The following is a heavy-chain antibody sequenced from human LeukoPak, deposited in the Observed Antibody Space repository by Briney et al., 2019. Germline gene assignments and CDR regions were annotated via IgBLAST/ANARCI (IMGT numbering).Heavy chain of an antibody. Sequence: PSETLSLTCAVYGGSFSGYYWSWIRQPPGKGLEWIGEINHSGSTNYNPSLKSRVTISVDTSKNQFSLKLSSVTAADTAVYYCARGRDIVVVVAAAHPYYFDYWGQGTLVTVSS. CDR3: ARGRDIVVVVAAAHPYYFDY. V-gene: IGHV4-34*01. D-gene: IGHD2-15*01. CDR2: INHSGST. J-gene: IGHJ4*02. CDR1: GGSFSGYY.